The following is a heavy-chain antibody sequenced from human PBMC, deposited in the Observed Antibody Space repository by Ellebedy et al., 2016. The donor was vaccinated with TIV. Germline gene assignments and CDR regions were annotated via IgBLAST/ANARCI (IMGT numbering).Heavy chain of an antibody. CDR3: ARRGSYGDYAVQVNSWFDT. Sequence: PGGSLRLSCVASGFNFRSYWMGWVRQAPGKGLAWVANIYQDGSQKYYVDSAEGRFTISRDNAKNSLYLQMNSLRVEDTAVYYCARRGSYGDYAVQVNSWFDTWGQGTLVTVSS. CDR1: GFNFRSYW. D-gene: IGHD4-17*01. CDR2: IYQDGSQK. J-gene: IGHJ5*02. V-gene: IGHV3-7*01.